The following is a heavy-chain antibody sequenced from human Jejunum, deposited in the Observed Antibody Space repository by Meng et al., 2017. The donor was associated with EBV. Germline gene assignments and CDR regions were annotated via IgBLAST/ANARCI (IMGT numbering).Heavy chain of an antibody. V-gene: IGHV4-4*02. CDR2: MHPGGST. CDR3: AKSNDYSLNS. D-gene: IGHD4-11*01. CDR1: GDSTSSSHW. Sequence: QLRRQGPGPASCNHSGTLSITCAVSGDSTSSSHWWSWVRQPPGKGLEWIGEMHPGGSTNYNPSLKSRVTISVDNSKNQFSLKLTSVTAADTAVYYCAKSNDYSLNSWGQGTLVTVSS. J-gene: IGHJ4*02.